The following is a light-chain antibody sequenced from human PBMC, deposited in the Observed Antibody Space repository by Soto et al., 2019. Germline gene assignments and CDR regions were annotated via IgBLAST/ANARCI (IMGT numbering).Light chain of an antibody. Sequence: PGEGATLSCRASQSVAGSYLAWYQQKPGRTPRLLIYGASSRATGIPDRFSGSGSGTDFTLTITRLEPEDFAVYYCQQYVTSSPRTFGQGTKVYIK. CDR3: QQYVTSSPRT. CDR2: GAS. J-gene: IGKJ1*01. CDR1: QSVAGSY. V-gene: IGKV3-20*01.